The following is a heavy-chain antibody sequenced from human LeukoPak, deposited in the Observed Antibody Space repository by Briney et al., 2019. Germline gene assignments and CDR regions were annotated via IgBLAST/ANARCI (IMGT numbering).Heavy chain of an antibody. CDR2: IYHSGST. CDR3: ARFGYYDSSGYYTGFDY. D-gene: IGHD3-22*01. CDR1: GGSISSYY. Sequence: PSETLSLTCTVSGGSISSYYWSWIRQPPGKGLEWIGYIYHSGSTYYNPSLKSRVTISVDRSKNQFSLKLSSVTAADTAVYYCARFGYYDSSGYYTGFDYWGQGTLVTVSS. V-gene: IGHV4-59*12. J-gene: IGHJ4*02.